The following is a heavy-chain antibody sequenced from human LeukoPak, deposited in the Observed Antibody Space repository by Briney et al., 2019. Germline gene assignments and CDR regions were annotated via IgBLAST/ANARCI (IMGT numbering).Heavy chain of an antibody. D-gene: IGHD6-25*01. CDR3: AKLVGSTSNFDY. Sequence: GRSLRLSCAASGFTFSSYGMHWVRQAPGKGLEWVAVISYDGSNKYYADSVKGRFTISRDNSKNTLYLQMNSLRAEDTAVYYCAKLVGSTSNFDYWGQGTLVTVPS. CDR1: GFTFSSYG. V-gene: IGHV3-30*18. CDR2: ISYDGSNK. J-gene: IGHJ4*02.